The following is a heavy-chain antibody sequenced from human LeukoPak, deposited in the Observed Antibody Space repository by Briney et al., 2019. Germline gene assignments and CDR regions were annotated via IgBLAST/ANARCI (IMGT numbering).Heavy chain of an antibody. J-gene: IGHJ6*03. CDR1: GGTFSSYA. CDR3: VRGIAARSGRREFYYYMDV. D-gene: IGHD6-6*01. Sequence: SVRVSCKASGGTFSSYAISWVRQAPGQGLEWMGGIIPIFGTANYAQKFQGRDTITTDESTSTGYMELSSLRSEDTAVYYCVRGIAARSGRREFYYYMDVWGKGTTVTVSS. V-gene: IGHV1-69*05. CDR2: IIPIFGTA.